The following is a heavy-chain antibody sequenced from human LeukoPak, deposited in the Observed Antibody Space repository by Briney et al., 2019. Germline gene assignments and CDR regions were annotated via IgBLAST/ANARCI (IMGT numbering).Heavy chain of an antibody. V-gene: IGHV1-2*02. CDR2: INPNSGGT. CDR1: GYTFTGYY. Sequence: ALVKVSCKASGYTFTGYYMHWVRQAPGQGLEWMGWINPNSGGTNYAQKFQGRVTMTRDTSISTAYMELSRLRSDDTAVYYCAVGIAAAGTSWYYYYGMDVWGQGTTVTVSS. D-gene: IGHD6-13*01. J-gene: IGHJ6*02. CDR3: AVGIAAAGTSWYYYYGMDV.